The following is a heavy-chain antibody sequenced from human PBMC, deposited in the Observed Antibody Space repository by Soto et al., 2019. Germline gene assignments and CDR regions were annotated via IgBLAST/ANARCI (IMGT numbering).Heavy chain of an antibody. CDR2: ISYDGSNK. Sequence: GGSLRLSCAASGFTFSSYGMHWVRQAPGKGLEWVAVISYDGSNKYYADSVKGRFTISRDNSKNTLYLQMNSLRAEDTAVYYCAKDRYGDYGRYYYGMDVSGQGTTVTVSS. CDR1: GFTFSSYG. CDR3: AKDRYGDYGRYYYGMDV. V-gene: IGHV3-30*18. D-gene: IGHD4-17*01. J-gene: IGHJ6*02.